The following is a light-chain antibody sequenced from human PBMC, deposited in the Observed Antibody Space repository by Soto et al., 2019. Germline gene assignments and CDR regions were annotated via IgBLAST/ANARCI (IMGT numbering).Light chain of an antibody. CDR3: SSYRKTTFPHVV. CDR2: EVT. CDR1: SSDIGADDF. J-gene: IGLJ2*01. V-gene: IGLV2-14*01. Sequence: QSALTQPASVSGSPGQSITISCTGTSSDIGADDFVSWYQHHPDKTPKLIIFEVTYRPTGISHRFSDSKSGNTASLTISGLEAEDEAFYYCSSYRKTTFPHVVFGGGTKVTVL.